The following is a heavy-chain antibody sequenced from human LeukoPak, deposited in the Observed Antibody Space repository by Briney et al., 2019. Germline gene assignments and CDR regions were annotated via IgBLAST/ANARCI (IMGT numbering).Heavy chain of an antibody. J-gene: IGHJ6*02. CDR2: IHYSGDT. D-gene: IGHD4-17*01. CDR3: ARHDRLMTTYGVDV. V-gene: IGHV4-59*08. Sequence: SETLSLTCTVSGGSISSYYWSWIRQPPGKGLEWIGYIHYSGDTHYDPSLKSRVTISVDTSKNQFSLKLSSVTAADTAVYYCARHDRLMTTYGVDVWGQGTTVTVSS. CDR1: GGSISSYY.